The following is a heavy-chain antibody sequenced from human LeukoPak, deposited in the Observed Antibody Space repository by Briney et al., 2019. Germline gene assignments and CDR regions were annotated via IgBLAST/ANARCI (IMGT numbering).Heavy chain of an antibody. J-gene: IGHJ4*02. CDR3: AKGSMVRGVIDY. D-gene: IGHD3-10*01. Sequence: GGSLRLSCAASGFTFSSYAMSWVRQAPGKGLEWVSAISGSGGSTYYADSVKGRFTISRDNSKNTLYLQMNSLRTDDTAVYYCAKGSMVRGVIDYWGQGTLVTVSS. CDR2: ISGSGGST. CDR1: GFTFSSYA. V-gene: IGHV3-23*01.